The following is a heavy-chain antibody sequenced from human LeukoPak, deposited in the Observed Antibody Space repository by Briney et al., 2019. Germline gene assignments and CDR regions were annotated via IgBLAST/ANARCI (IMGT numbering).Heavy chain of an antibody. V-gene: IGHV4-39*07. Sequence: PSETLSLTCTVSGGSISSSSYYWGWIRQPPGKGLEWIGSIYYSGSTYYNPSLKSRITISIDTSKNQFSLKLRSVTAADTAVYYCARAGYCRGGSCYRGPSTWGQGTLVTVSS. CDR1: GGSISSSSYY. CDR2: IYYSGST. D-gene: IGHD2-15*01. J-gene: IGHJ4*02. CDR3: ARAGYCRGGSCYRGPST.